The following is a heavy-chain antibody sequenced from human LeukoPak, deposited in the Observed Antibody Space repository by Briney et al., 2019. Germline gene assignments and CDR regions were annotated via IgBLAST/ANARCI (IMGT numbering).Heavy chain of an antibody. CDR1: GASISSRTYY. J-gene: IGHJ5*02. D-gene: IGHD6-19*01. V-gene: IGHV4-39*01. Sequence: SETLSLTCSVSGASISSRTYYWAWIRQPPGKGLEWIGSIYYTGTAYYNPSLKSRVTISVDTSKNQFSLKLRSVTAADTAVYYCARPRTRLAWFDPWGQGTLVTVSS. CDR2: IYYTGTA. CDR3: ARPRTRLAWFDP.